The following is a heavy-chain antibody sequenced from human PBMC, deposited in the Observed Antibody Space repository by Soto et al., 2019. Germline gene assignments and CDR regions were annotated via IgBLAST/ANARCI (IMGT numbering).Heavy chain of an antibody. Sequence: ASVKVSCKASGGTFSSYAISWVRQAPGQGLEWMGRIIPILGIANYAQKFQGRVTITADKSTSTAYMELSSLRSEDTAVYYCARGGSETTNGNWFDPWGQGTLVTVSS. D-gene: IGHD1-7*01. J-gene: IGHJ5*02. V-gene: IGHV1-69*04. CDR3: ARGGSETTNGNWFDP. CDR1: GGTFSSYA. CDR2: IIPILGIA.